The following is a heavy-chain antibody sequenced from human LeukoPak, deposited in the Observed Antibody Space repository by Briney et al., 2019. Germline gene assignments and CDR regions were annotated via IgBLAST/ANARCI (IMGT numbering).Heavy chain of an antibody. V-gene: IGHV4-59*12. CDR3: ARESASEYSSSSRSRYMDV. J-gene: IGHJ6*03. D-gene: IGHD6-6*01. CDR1: GGSISSYY. Sequence: PSETLSLTCTVSGGSISSYYWSWIRQPPGKGLEWIGYIYYSGSTNYNPSLKSRVTMSVDTSKNQFSLKLSSVTAADTAVYYCARESASEYSSSSRSRYMDVWGKGTTVTVSS. CDR2: IYYSGST.